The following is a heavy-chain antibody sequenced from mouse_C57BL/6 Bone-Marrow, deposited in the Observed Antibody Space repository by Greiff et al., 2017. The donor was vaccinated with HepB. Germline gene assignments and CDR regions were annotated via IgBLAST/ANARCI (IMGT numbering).Heavy chain of an antibody. V-gene: IGHV1-42*01. CDR1: GYSFTGYY. D-gene: IGHD2-4*01. J-gene: IGHJ3*01. CDR3: ARYDYAPFAY. Sequence: VQLKESGPELVKPGASVKISCKASGYSFTGYYMNWVKQSPEKSLEWIGEINPSTGGTTYNQKFKAKATLTVDKSSSTVYMQLKSLTSEDSAVYYCARYDYAPFAYWGQGTLVTVSA. CDR2: INPSTGGT.